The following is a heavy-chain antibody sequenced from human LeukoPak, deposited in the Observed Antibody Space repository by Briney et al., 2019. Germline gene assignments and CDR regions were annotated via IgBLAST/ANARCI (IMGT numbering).Heavy chain of an antibody. CDR1: GFTFSSYG. J-gene: IGHJ5*02. CDR2: ISYDGSNK. V-gene: IGHV3-30*18. Sequence: GRSLRLSCAASGFTFSSYGMHWVRQAPGKGLERVAVISYDGSNKYYADSVKGRFTIARDNSKSTLYLQMDSLRADDTAVYYCAKAGDGYYRWGQGTLVTVSS. D-gene: IGHD3-22*01. CDR3: AKAGDGYYR.